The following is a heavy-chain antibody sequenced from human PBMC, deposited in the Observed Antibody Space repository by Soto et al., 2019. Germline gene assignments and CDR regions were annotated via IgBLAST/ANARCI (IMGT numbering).Heavy chain of an antibody. V-gene: IGHV3-7*03. J-gene: IGHJ4*02. D-gene: IGHD5-18*01. Sequence: GSLRLSCEASGFIFSNYWMSWVRQAPGKGLERVANIKQDGGEIYYVDSVRGRFTISRDNAKNSLYLQMNSLRAEDKAVYYCARLESYGRPVDYWGQGTLVTVSS. CDR1: GFIFSNYW. CDR3: ARLESYGRPVDY. CDR2: IKQDGGEI.